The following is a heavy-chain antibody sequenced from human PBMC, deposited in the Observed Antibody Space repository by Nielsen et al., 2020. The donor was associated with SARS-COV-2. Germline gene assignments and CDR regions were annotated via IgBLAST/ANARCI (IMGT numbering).Heavy chain of an antibody. CDR2: IYYSGST. CDR3: ARDPYGSGSYGTLDY. CDR1: GGSISSYY. V-gene: IGHV4-59*01. J-gene: IGHJ4*02. Sequence: SETLSLTCTVSGGSISSYYWSWIRQPPGKGLEWIGYIYYSGSTNYNPSLKSRVTISVDTSKNQFSLKLSSVTAADTAVYYCARDPYGSGSYGTLDYWGQGTLVTVSS. D-gene: IGHD3-10*01.